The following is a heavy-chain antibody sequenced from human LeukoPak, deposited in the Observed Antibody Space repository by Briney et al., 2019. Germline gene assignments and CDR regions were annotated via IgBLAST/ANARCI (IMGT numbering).Heavy chain of an antibody. D-gene: IGHD6-19*01. V-gene: IGHV3-21*01. CDR3: ARDGSGWHKNFDY. CDR2: ISSSSSYI. J-gene: IGHJ4*02. Sequence: GGSLRLSCAASGFTFSSYSMNWVRQAPGKGREWDSSISSSSSYIYYADSVKGRFTISRDNAKNSLYLQMNSLRAEDTAVYYCARDGSGWHKNFDYWGQGTLVTVSS. CDR1: GFTFSSYS.